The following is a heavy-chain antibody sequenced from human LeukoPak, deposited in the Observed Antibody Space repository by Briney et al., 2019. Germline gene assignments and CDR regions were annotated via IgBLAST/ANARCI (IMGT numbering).Heavy chain of an antibody. CDR2: TYPGASDP. CDR1: GYSFTNNW. Sequence: GESVRISCKVSGYSFTNNWIGWVGQMPGKGLERMRITYPGASDPRSTPSSPRQTTTSADTSISTPYLQWGSLKASDTAMYSSASPPHGFDSWGQGTLVTVSS. J-gene: IGHJ5*01. CDR3: ASPPHGFDS. V-gene: IGHV5-51*01.